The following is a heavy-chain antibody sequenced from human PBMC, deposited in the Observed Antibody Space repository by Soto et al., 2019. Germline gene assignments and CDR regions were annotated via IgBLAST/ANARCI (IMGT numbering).Heavy chain of an antibody. J-gene: IGHJ6*02. Sequence: SETLSLTCAVSGGSISSSNWWSWVRQPPGKGLEWIGEIYHSGSTNYNPSLKSRVTISVDKSKNQFSLKLSSVTAADTAVYYCARVLRSGYSYGYGYGMDVWGQGTTVTVSS. CDR3: ARVLRSGYSYGYGYGMDV. V-gene: IGHV4-4*02. CDR2: IYHSGST. CDR1: GGSISSSNW. D-gene: IGHD5-18*01.